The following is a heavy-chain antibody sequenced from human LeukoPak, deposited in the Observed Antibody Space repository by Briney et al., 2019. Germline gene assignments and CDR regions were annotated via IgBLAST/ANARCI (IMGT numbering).Heavy chain of an antibody. V-gene: IGHV3-7*01. J-gene: IGHJ4*02. Sequence: GSLRLSCVASGFTFSNYWMSWVRQAPGKGLEWVANIKQDGSEEYYMDSVKGRFTVSRDNAKNSLYLQMSSVRAEDAAFYYCARDLGIDRFDCWGQGTLVTVSS. CDR3: ARDLGIDRFDC. CDR2: IKQDGSEE. D-gene: IGHD1-26*01. CDR1: GFTFSNYW.